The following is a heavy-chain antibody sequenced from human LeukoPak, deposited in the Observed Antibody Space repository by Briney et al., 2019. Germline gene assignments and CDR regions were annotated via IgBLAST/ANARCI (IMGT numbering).Heavy chain of an antibody. Sequence: PGGSLRLSCAASGFTFSSYAMSWVRQAPGKGLEWVSAISGSGGSTYYADSVKGRFTISRDNSKNALYLQMNSLRAEDTAVYYCMSGPRRDYYYYMDVWGKGTTVTVSS. V-gene: IGHV3-23*01. CDR1: GFTFSSYA. CDR3: MSGPRRDYYYYMDV. J-gene: IGHJ6*03. CDR2: ISGSGGST. D-gene: IGHD6-6*01.